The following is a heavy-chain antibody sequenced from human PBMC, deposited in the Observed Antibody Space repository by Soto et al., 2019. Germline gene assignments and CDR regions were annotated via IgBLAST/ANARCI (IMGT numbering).Heavy chain of an antibody. Sequence: PSETLSLTCTVSGGSISSGGYYWSWIRQHPGKGLEWIGYIYYSGSTYYNPSLKSRVTISVDTSKNQFSLKLSSVTAADTAVYYCARDPKDTAMGTGYYYYGMDVWGQGTTVTVSS. D-gene: IGHD5-18*01. CDR2: IYYSGST. V-gene: IGHV4-31*03. CDR3: ARDPKDTAMGTGYYYYGMDV. CDR1: GGSISSGGYY. J-gene: IGHJ6*02.